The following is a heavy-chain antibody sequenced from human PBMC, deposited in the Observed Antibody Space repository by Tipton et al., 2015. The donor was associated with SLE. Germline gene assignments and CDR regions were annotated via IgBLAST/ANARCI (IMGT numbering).Heavy chain of an antibody. Sequence: SLRLSCAASGFTFSSYEMNWVRQAPGKGLEWVSYISSSGSTIYYADSVKGRFTISRDNAKNSLYLQMNSLRAEDTAVYYCASGDTSGGGLFDYWGQGTLVTVSS. CDR2: ISSSGSTI. J-gene: IGHJ4*02. V-gene: IGHV3-48*03. CDR3: ASGDTSGGGLFDY. CDR1: GFTFSSYE. D-gene: IGHD3-16*01.